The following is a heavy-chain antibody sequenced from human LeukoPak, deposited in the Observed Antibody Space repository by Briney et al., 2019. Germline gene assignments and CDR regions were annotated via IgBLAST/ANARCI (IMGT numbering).Heavy chain of an antibody. CDR3: ARIIADFSPLTGVRDDAFDI. D-gene: IGHD7-27*01. J-gene: IGHJ3*02. CDR2: TYYRSKWYN. V-gene: IGHV6-1*01. Sequence: SQTLSLTCAISGDSVSSNSAAWNWIRQSPSRGLEWLGRTYYRSKWYNDYAVSVKSRITINPDTSKNQFSLQLNSVTPEDTAVYYCARIIADFSPLTGVRDDAFDIWGQGTMVTVSS. CDR1: GDSVSSNSAA.